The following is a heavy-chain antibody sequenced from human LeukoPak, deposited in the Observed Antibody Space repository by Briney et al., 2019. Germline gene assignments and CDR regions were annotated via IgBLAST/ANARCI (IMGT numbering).Heavy chain of an antibody. CDR1: GFXFSNYA. J-gene: IGHJ4*02. V-gene: IGHV3-64*02. CDR3: ARLSTTSYCSGGSCYIDY. Sequence: GGSLRLSCAASGFXFSNYAIHWVRQAPGKGLEYVSHICSNGGSTYYAASLKGRFTISRDNSKNTLYLQMGSLRAEDMGVYYCARLSTTSYCSGGSCYIDYWGQGTLVTVSS. D-gene: IGHD2-15*01. CDR2: ICSNGGST.